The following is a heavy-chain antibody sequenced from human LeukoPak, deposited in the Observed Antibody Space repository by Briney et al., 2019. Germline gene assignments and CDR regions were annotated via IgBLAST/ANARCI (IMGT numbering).Heavy chain of an antibody. V-gene: IGHV3-21*01. Sequence: GGSLRLSCVASGMTFSSYTMNWVRQAPGKGLEWVSSISSSSSHTHYADSMKDRFTISRDNAKNSLYLQMNSLRADDTAVYYCVRGDSKDFWGQGTLVTVSS. CDR3: VRGDSKDF. CDR1: GMTFSSYT. CDR2: ISSSSSHT. D-gene: IGHD6-13*01. J-gene: IGHJ4*02.